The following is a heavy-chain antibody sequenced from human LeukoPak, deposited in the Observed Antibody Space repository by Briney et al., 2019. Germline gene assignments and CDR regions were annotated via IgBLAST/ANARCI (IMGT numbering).Heavy chain of an antibody. CDR1: GFTVSSNY. CDR2: IYSGGST. V-gene: IGHV3-53*01. CDR3: AGERVGEGDAFDI. D-gene: IGHD2-21*01. Sequence: GGSLRLSCAASGFTVSSNYMSWVRQAPGKGLEWVSVIYSGGSTYYADSVKGRFTISRDNSKNTLYLQMNSLRAEDTAVYYCAGERVGEGDAFDIWGQGTMVTVSS. J-gene: IGHJ3*02.